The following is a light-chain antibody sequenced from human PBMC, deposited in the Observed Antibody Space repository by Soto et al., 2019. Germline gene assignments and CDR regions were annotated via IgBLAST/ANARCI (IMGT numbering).Light chain of an antibody. J-gene: IGKJ5*01. CDR3: QQYDNIPIT. V-gene: IGKV1-33*01. CDR1: QDISNY. Sequence: DIQMTQSPSSLSASVGDRVTITCQASQDISNYLNWYQQKPGKAPKLLIYDASNLETGVPSRFSGSGSGTAFTFTISSLQPEYIATYYCQQYDNIPITFGQGTRLEIK. CDR2: DAS.